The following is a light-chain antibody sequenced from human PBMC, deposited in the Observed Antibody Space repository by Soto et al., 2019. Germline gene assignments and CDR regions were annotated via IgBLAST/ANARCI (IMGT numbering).Light chain of an antibody. V-gene: IGKV1-6*01. Sequence: AIQMTQSPSSLSASVGDRVTITCRASQGIRNDLGWYQQKPGKAPRLLIYAASILQSGVPSRFSGSGSGTDFTLTISSLQPEDFGTYYCLQDYNYPRTFGQGTKVEIK. CDR3: LQDYNYPRT. CDR1: QGIRND. CDR2: AAS. J-gene: IGKJ1*01.